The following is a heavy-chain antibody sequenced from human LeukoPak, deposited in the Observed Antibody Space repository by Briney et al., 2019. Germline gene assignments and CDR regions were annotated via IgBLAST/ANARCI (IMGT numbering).Heavy chain of an antibody. J-gene: IGHJ5*02. V-gene: IGHV3-7*03. Sequence: PGGSLRLSCAASGFTFSSYWMTWVRQPPGKGLEWVANIKQDGSEKYYVDSVKGRFTISKDNAKNSLYLQMNSLRAEDTAVYHCARKYGSVDSWGQGTLVTVSS. CDR2: IKQDGSEK. D-gene: IGHD6-19*01. CDR3: ARKYGSVDS. CDR1: GFTFSSYW.